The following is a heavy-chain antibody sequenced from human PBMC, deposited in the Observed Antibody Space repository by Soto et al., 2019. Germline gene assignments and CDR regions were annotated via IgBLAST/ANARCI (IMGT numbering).Heavy chain of an antibody. CDR2: INHSGST. D-gene: IGHD6-13*01. Sequence: QVQLQQWGAGLLKPSETLSLTCAVYGGSFSGYYWSWIRQPPGKGLEWIGEINHSGSTNYNPSLKRRVTISVDASKNQCSLKLSSVTAADTAVYYCARGRKMFRSISCWFDPWGQGTLVTVSS. CDR3: ARGRKMFRSISCWFDP. J-gene: IGHJ5*02. V-gene: IGHV4-34*01. CDR1: GGSFSGYY.